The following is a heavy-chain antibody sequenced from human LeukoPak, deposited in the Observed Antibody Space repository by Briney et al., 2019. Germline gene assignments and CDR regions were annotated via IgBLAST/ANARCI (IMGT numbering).Heavy chain of an antibody. D-gene: IGHD2-15*01. CDR3: ARDSMNYYYYMDV. J-gene: IGHJ6*03. V-gene: IGHV4-34*01. CDR2: INHSGST. CDR1: GGSFSGYY. Sequence: SETLSLTCAVYGGSFSGYYWSWIRQPPGKGLEWIGEINHSGSTNYNPSLKSRVTISVDTSKNQFSLKLSSVTAADTAVYYCARDSMNYYYYMDVWGKGTTVTVSS.